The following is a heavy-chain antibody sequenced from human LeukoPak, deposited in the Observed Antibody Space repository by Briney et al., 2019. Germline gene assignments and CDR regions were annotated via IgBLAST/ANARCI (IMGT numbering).Heavy chain of an antibody. Sequence: SQTLSLTCTVSGGSISSGGYYWSWIRQPPGKGLEWIGYTHYSGSTYYNPSLKSRLAISVDTSKNQLSLKLTSVTAADTAVYYCARSALTYSSSPGYWGQGTLVIVSS. CDR2: THYSGST. CDR3: ARSALTYSSSPGY. CDR1: GGSISSGGYY. J-gene: IGHJ4*02. D-gene: IGHD6-13*01. V-gene: IGHV4-31*03.